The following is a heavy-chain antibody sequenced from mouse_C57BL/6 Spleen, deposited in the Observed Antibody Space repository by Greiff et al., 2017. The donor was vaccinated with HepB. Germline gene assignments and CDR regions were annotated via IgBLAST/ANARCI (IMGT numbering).Heavy chain of an antibody. J-gene: IGHJ1*03. V-gene: IGHV3-6*01. Sequence: ESGPGLVKPSQSLSLTCSVTGYSITSGYYWNWIRQFPGNKLEWMGYISYDGSNNYNPSLKNRISITRDTSKNQFFLKLNSVTTEDTATYYCARERAYYYGSSYDWYFDVWGTGTTVTVSS. D-gene: IGHD1-1*01. CDR1: GYSITSGYY. CDR3: ARERAYYYGSSYDWYFDV. CDR2: ISYDGSN.